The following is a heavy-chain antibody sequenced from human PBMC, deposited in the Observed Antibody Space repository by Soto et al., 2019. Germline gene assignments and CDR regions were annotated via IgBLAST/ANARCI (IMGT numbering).Heavy chain of an antibody. V-gene: IGHV4-59*12. CDR2: IYYSGST. CDR1: GGSISSYY. CDR3: ARDGTPGGYSYEKYYYYGMDV. D-gene: IGHD5-18*01. J-gene: IGHJ6*02. Sequence: PSETLSLTCTVSGGSISSYYWSWIRQPPGKGLEWIGYIYYSGSTNYNPSLKSRVTISVDTSKNQFSLKLSSVTAADTAVYYCARDGTPGGYSYEKYYYYGMDVWGQGTTVTVSS.